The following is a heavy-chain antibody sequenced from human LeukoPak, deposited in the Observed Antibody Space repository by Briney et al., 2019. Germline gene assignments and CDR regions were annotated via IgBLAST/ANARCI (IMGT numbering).Heavy chain of an antibody. Sequence: SGTPSLTCAVSGGSISSSNWWSWVRQPPGKGLEWIGEIYHSGSTNYNPSLKSRVTISVDKSKNQFSLKLSSVTAADTAVYYCARAHYDILTGIDYWGQGTLVTVSS. V-gene: IGHV4-4*02. CDR1: GGSISSSNW. J-gene: IGHJ4*02. CDR2: IYHSGST. CDR3: ARAHYDILTGIDY. D-gene: IGHD3-9*01.